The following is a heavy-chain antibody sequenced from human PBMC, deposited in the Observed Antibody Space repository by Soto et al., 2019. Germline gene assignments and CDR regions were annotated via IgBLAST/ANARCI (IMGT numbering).Heavy chain of an antibody. CDR1: GFTFSSYA. CDR3: AKAGQQWLVLCHFDY. Sequence: EVQLLEYGGGLVQPGGSLRLTCAATGFTFSSYAMSWVRQAPGKGLEWVSAISGSGGSTYYADSVKGRFTISRDNSKNTLYLQMNSLRAEDTAVYYCAKAGQQWLVLCHFDYWGQGTLVTVSS. D-gene: IGHD6-19*01. CDR2: ISGSGGST. V-gene: IGHV3-23*01. J-gene: IGHJ4*02.